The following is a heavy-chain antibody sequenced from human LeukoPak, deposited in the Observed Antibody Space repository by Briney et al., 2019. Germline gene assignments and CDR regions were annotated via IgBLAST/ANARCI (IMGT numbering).Heavy chain of an antibody. CDR2: INHSGST. D-gene: IGHD3-10*01. V-gene: IGHV4-34*01. J-gene: IGHJ6*02. CDR3: ARHFGPSNPLYYYGSGNDYGMDV. CDR1: GGSFSGYY. Sequence: PSETLSLTCAVYGGSFSGYYWSWIRQPPGKGLEWIGEINHSGSTNYNPSLKSRVTISVDTSKNQFSLKLSSVTAADTAVYYCARHFGPSNPLYYYGSGNDYGMDVWGQGTTVTVSS.